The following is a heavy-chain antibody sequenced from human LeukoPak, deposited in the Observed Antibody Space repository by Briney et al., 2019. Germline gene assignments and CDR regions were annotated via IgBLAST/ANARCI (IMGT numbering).Heavy chain of an antibody. Sequence: SETLSLTCTVSGASISSGNDYWTWIRQPAGKGLEWIGRIYTSGTTNYNPSLKSRVTISVDTSKNQFSLKLSSVTAADTAVYYCASVDVVVPAAIVFWGQGTLVTVSS. CDR2: IYTSGTT. CDR3: ASVDVVVPAAIVF. V-gene: IGHV4-61*02. D-gene: IGHD2-2*02. CDR1: GASISSGNDY. J-gene: IGHJ4*02.